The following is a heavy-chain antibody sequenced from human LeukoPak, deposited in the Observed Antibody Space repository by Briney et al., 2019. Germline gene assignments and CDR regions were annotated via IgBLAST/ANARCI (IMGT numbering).Heavy chain of an antibody. V-gene: IGHV3-23*01. CDR1: GFTFSSYA. CDR3: AKVGYCSSTSCYNDAFDI. D-gene: IGHD2-2*02. J-gene: IGHJ3*02. Sequence: GGSLRLSCAASGFTFSSYAMSWVRQAPGKGLEWVSAISGSGGSTCYADSVKGQFTISRDNSKNTLYLQMNSLRAEDTAVYYCAKVGYCSSTSCYNDAFDIWGQGTMVTVSS. CDR2: ISGSGGST.